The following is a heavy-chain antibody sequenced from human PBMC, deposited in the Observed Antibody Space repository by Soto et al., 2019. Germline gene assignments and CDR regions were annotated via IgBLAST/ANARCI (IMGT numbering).Heavy chain of an antibody. CDR3: ARAIDVMITFGGVIGNWFDP. D-gene: IGHD3-16*02. J-gene: IGHJ5*02. Sequence: PGGSLRLSCAASGFTFSSYWMSWVRQAPGKGLEWVANIKQDGSEKYYVDSVKGRFTISRDNAKNSLYLQVNSLRAEDTAVYYCARAIDVMITFGGVIGNWFDPWGQGTLVTVSS. CDR2: IKQDGSEK. CDR1: GFTFSSYW. V-gene: IGHV3-7*01.